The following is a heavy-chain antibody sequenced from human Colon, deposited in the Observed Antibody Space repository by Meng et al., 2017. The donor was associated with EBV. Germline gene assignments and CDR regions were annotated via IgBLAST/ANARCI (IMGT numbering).Heavy chain of an antibody. CDR1: GGSISSVYW. V-gene: IGHV4-4*02. Sequence: HVQLQESGTGLVKPSATLSLPCAVSGGSISSVYWWTWVRQSPGKGLEWIGEIYHSGSTNYNPSLKSRVTISVDKSKNQFSLKLTSVTAADTAVYYCARGGYYSFDYWGQRTLVTVSS. CDR2: IYHSGST. CDR3: ARGGYYSFDY. J-gene: IGHJ4*02. D-gene: IGHD5-18*01.